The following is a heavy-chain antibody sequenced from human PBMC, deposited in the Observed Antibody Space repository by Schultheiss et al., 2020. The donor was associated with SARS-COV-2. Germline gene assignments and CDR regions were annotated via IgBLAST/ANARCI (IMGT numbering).Heavy chain of an antibody. D-gene: IGHD3-10*01. CDR2: IYYSGST. Sequence: SETLSLTCTVSGGSISSYYWSWIRQPPGKRPEWIGYIYYSGSTNYNPSLKSRVTISVDTSKKQFSLKLSSVTAADTAVYYCARGFGFGELWGFDYWGQGTLVTVSS. CDR1: GGSISSYY. V-gene: IGHV4-59*12. CDR3: ARGFGFGELWGFDY. J-gene: IGHJ4*02.